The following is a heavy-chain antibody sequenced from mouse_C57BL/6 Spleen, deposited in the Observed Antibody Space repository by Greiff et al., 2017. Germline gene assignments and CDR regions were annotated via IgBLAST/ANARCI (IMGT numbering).Heavy chain of an antibody. J-gene: IGHJ4*01. D-gene: IGHD3-3*01. CDR3: ARSGLGLYAMDY. CDR1: GYTFTSYW. CDR2: IYPSAGET. Sequence: VQLQQPGAELVRPGSSVKLSCKASGYTFTSYWMDWVKQRPGQGLEWIGNIYPSAGETDYNQKFKGKATLTVDKSSSTAYMQLSSLTSEDSAVYYCARSGLGLYAMDYWGQGTSVTVSS. V-gene: IGHV1-61*01.